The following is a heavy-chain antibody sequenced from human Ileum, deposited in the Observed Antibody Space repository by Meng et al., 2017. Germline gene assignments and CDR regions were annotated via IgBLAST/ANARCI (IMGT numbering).Heavy chain of an antibody. CDR1: GGSISSGDDY. D-gene: IGHD1-26*01. V-gene: IGHV4-30-4*01. CDR3: AASLDGNRFDP. CDR2: IFDTGPP. Sequence: VQLQESGPGLVKSSQTLPLTCTVSGGSISSGDDYWSWIRQPPGKGLEWIGYIFDTGPPSYSPPLRSRLSISMDTSKNQFSLRLTSVSAADTAVYYCAASLDGNRFDPWGQGTLVTVSS. J-gene: IGHJ5*02.